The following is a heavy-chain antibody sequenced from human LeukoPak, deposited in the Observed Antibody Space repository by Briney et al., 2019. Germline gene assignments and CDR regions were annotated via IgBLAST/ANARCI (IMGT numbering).Heavy chain of an antibody. D-gene: IGHD6-13*01. Sequence: SETLSLTRTVSGGSVSSSGYYWGWIRQPPGKGLEWIGSIYYSRSTYYHPSLKSRVSISVDTSKNQFSLHLTSVTAADTAVYCCARPGIAATGAFDCWGQGTLVTVSS. V-gene: IGHV4-39*01. J-gene: IGHJ4*02. CDR2: IYYSRST. CDR1: GGSVSSSGYY. CDR3: ARPGIAATGAFDC.